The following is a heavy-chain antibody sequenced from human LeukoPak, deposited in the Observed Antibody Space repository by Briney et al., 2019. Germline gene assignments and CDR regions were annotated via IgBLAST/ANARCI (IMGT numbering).Heavy chain of an antibody. CDR3: ARGWRVVDY. V-gene: IGHV1-2*02. CDR1: GYTFTGYY. CDR2: INPNSGDT. Sequence: ASVKVSCKASGYTFTGYYMHWVRQAPGQGLEWMGWINPNSGDTNHAQKFQGRVTMTRDTSTSTAYMELSRLRSDDTAVYYCARGWRVVDYWGQGTLVTVSS. D-gene: IGHD6-13*01. J-gene: IGHJ4*02.